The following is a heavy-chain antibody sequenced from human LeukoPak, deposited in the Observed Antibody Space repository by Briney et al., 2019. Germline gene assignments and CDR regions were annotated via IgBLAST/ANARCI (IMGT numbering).Heavy chain of an antibody. CDR1: GFTFGDYA. D-gene: IGHD2-21*02. CDR2: IRSKAYGGTT. Sequence: GGSLRLSCTASGFTFGDYAMSWVRQAPGKGLEWVVFIRSKAYGGTTEYAASVKGRFTISRDDSKSIAYLQMNSLNTEDTAVYYCTRAYCGGDCYYQDSWGQGILVTLSS. CDR3: TRAYCGGDCYYQDS. V-gene: IGHV3-49*04. J-gene: IGHJ5*01.